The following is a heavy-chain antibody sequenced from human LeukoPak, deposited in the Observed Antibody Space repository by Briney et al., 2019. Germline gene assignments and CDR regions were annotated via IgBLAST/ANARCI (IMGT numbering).Heavy chain of an antibody. V-gene: IGHV3-23*01. CDR2: ISGSGGRT. CDR3: AKDYAVGSIDY. Sequence: GGSLRLSCAASGFTFSSYSMSWVLQAPGKGLEWVSSISGSGGRTYYADSVKGRFTISRDNSKNTLYLQMNSLRAEDTAVYYCAKDYAVGSIDYWGQGTLVTVSS. CDR1: GFTFSSYS. D-gene: IGHD3-16*01. J-gene: IGHJ4*02.